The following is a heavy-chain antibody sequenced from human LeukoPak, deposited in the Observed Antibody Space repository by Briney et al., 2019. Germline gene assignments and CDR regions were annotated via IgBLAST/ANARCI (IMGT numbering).Heavy chain of an antibody. CDR1: GFTFSSYA. Sequence: GGSLRLSCAASGFTFSSYAMSWVRQAPGKGLEWVSGISGSGGSIQYANSVKGRFTIFRDNSKNTLYLQMNSLRAEDTAVYYCARAPTGDYDFWSGYYTGSIWFDPWGQGTLVTVSS. CDR2: ISGSGGSI. V-gene: IGHV3-23*01. D-gene: IGHD3-3*01. J-gene: IGHJ5*02. CDR3: ARAPTGDYDFWSGYYTGSIWFDP.